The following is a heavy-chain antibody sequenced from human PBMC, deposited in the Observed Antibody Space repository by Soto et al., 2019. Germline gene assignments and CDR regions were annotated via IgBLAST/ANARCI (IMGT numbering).Heavy chain of an antibody. CDR2: TSYDGNNE. J-gene: IGHJ4*02. D-gene: IGHD1-1*01. CDR3: AKDKGVFNWATSYFDY. V-gene: IGHV3-30*18. Sequence: GGSLRLSRAASGFTFSNYAMHWVRQAPGKGLEWVALTSYDGNNEYYTDSVKGRFTISRDNSKNTLFLQMNSPRPEDTAVYYCAKDKGVFNWATSYFDYWGQGALVTVSS. CDR1: GFTFSNYA.